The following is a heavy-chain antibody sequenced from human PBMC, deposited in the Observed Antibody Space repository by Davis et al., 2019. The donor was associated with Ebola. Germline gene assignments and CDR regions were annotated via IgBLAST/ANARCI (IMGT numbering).Heavy chain of an antibody. CDR3: ARGRRDYYDSSGYYYVGWYFDY. V-gene: IGHV1-46*01. CDR2: INPSGGST. Sequence: AASVKVSCKASGYTFTSYYMHWVRQAPGQGLEWMGIINPSGGSTSYAQKFQGRVTMTRDTSTSTVYMELSSLRSGDTAVYYCARGRRDYYDSSGYYYVGWYFDYWGQGTLVTVSS. D-gene: IGHD3-22*01. CDR1: GYTFTSYY. J-gene: IGHJ4*02.